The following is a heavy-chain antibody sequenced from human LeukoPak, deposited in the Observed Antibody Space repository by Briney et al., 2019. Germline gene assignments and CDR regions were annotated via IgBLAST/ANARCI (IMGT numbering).Heavy chain of an antibody. V-gene: IGHV4-34*01. D-gene: IGHD2-15*01. CDR3: ARRLLGYCSGGSCYSGYFQH. Sequence: SETLSLTCAVYGGSFSGYYWSWIRQPPGKGLEWIGEINHSGSTNSNPSLKSRATISVDTSKNQFSLKLSSVTAADTAVYYCARRLLGYCSGGSCYSGYFQHWGQGTLVTVSS. J-gene: IGHJ1*01. CDR2: INHSGST. CDR1: GGSFSGYY.